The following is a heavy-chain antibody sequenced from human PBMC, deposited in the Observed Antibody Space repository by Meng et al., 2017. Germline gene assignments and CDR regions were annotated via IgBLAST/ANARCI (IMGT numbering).Heavy chain of an antibody. CDR3: ARDSSTVTTLRY. J-gene: IGHJ4*02. D-gene: IGHD4-17*01. V-gene: IGHV4-39*07. Sequence: QLQLQESGPGLVKPSETLSLTCPVSGGSISSSSYYWGWIRQPPGKGLEWIGSIYYSGSTYYNPSLKSRVTISVDTSKNQFSLKLSSVTAADTAVYYCARDSSTVTTLRYWGQGTLVTVSS. CDR1: GGSISSSSYY. CDR2: IYYSGST.